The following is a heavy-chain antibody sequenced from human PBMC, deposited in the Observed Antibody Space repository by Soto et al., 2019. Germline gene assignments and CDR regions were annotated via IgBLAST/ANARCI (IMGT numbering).Heavy chain of an antibody. CDR2: IYHRGNT. CDR3: ARTFDSSGFVDY. Sequence: PSETLSLTCTVSNGSISNPIYYWGWMRQPPGKGLEWIGSIYHRGNTYYNPSLQGRVTISVDTSKNQFSLKLSSVTAADTAVYYCARTFDSSGFVDYWGQGTLVTVSS. CDR1: NGSISNPIYY. D-gene: IGHD6-19*01. J-gene: IGHJ4*02. V-gene: IGHV4-39*01.